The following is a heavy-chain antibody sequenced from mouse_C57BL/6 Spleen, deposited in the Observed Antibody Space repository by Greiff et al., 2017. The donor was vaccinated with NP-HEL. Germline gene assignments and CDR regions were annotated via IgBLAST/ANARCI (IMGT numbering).Heavy chain of an antibody. V-gene: IGHV1-82*01. D-gene: IGHD1-1*01. CDR3: ARGYYGSSPFAY. CDR2: IYPGDGDT. J-gene: IGHJ3*01. CDR1: GYAFSSSW. Sequence: QVQLQQSGPELVKPGASVKISCKASGYAFSSSWMNWVKQRPGKGLEWIGRIYPGDGDTNYNGKFKGKATLTADKSSSTAYMQLSSLTSEDSAVYSCARGYYGSSPFAYWGQGTLVTVSA.